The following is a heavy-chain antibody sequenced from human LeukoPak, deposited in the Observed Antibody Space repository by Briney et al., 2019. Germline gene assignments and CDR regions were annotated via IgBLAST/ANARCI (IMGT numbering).Heavy chain of an antibody. CDR3: AGDPITVAGNVFDF. D-gene: IGHD6-19*01. J-gene: IGHJ3*01. CDR1: GGSISSGSYS. Sequence: SQTLSLTCTVSGGSISSGSYSWGWIRQPPGKGLDWIGSIFHTGSTYYNPSLKSRVTISVDTSKNQFSLKLSSVTAADTAVYYCAGDPITVAGNVFDFWGRGTVVTVSS. CDR2: IFHTGST. V-gene: IGHV4-39*01.